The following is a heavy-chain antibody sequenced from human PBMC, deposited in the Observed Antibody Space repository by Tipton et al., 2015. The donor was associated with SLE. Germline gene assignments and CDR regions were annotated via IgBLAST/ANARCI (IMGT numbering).Heavy chain of an antibody. D-gene: IGHD1-26*01. J-gene: IGHJ4*02. CDR3: ARGRVGAGFDY. CDR1: GFTFSDHY. Sequence: SLRLSCAASGFTFSDHYMDWVRQAPGKGLEWVGRTRNKANSYTTEYAASVKGRFTISRDDSKNSLYLQMNSLKTEDTAVYYCARGRVGAGFDYWGQGTLVTVSS. CDR2: TRNKANSYTT. V-gene: IGHV3-72*01.